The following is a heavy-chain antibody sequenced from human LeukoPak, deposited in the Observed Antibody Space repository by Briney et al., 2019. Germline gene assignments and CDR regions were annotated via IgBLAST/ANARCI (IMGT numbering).Heavy chain of an antibody. CDR3: ARERGSRSFDI. V-gene: IGHV3-48*04. Sequence: GGSLRLSCAASGFTFSSYWMSWVRQAPGKGLEWVSYISSSGLTIYYADSVKGRFTVSRDNAKNSLYLQMNSLRAEDTAVYYCARERGSRSFDIWGQGTMVTVSS. J-gene: IGHJ3*02. CDR2: ISSSGLTI. CDR1: GFTFSSYW.